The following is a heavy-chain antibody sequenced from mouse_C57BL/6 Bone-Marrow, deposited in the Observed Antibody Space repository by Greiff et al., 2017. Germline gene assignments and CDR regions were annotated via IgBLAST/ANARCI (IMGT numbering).Heavy chain of an antibody. Sequence: EVQLQQSGPELVKPGASVKISCKASGYTFTDYYMNWVKQSHGKSLEWIGDINPNNGGTSYNQKFKGKATLTVDKSSSTAYRELRSLTSEDSAVYYRASVAYYYGSREVDYWGQGTTLTVSS. CDR2: INPNNGGT. CDR1: GYTFTDYY. J-gene: IGHJ2*01. D-gene: IGHD1-1*01. V-gene: IGHV1-26*01. CDR3: ASVAYYYGSREVDY.